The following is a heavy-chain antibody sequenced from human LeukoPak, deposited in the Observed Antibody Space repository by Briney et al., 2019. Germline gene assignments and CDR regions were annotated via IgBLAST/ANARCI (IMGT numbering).Heavy chain of an antibody. Sequence: QPGGSLRLSCAASGFTFSSYAMRWVRRAPGKGLELVSSISGSGGNTYYAQSVKGRFSISRDNSKNTLNLQMDSLRADDTALYFCAKDPWNTAVANTNGWFDPWGQGTLVTVSS. J-gene: IGHJ5*02. V-gene: IGHV3-23*01. CDR2: ISGSGGNT. CDR1: GFTFSSYA. CDR3: AKDPWNTAVANTNGWFDP. D-gene: IGHD6-19*01.